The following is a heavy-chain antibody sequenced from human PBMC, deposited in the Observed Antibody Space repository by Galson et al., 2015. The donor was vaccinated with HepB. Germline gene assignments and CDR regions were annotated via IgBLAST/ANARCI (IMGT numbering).Heavy chain of an antibody. D-gene: IGHD6-25*01. V-gene: IGHV7-4-1*02. Sequence: SVKVSRKASGYTFTSYGISWVRQAPGQGLEWMGWINTNTGNPTYAQGFTGRFVFSLDTSVSTTYLQISSLKAEDTAVYYCARDRGQRGSKAFDIWGQGTMVTVSS. J-gene: IGHJ3*02. CDR2: INTNTGNP. CDR3: ARDRGQRGSKAFDI. CDR1: GYTFTSYG.